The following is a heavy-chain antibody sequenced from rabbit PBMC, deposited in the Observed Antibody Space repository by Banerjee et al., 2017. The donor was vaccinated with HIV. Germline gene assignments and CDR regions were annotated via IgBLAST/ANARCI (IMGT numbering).Heavy chain of an antibody. Sequence: QQQLEESGGGLVKPGGTLTLTCKASGIDFSSYSYMCWVRQAPGKGLEWIACMDVGSSGSTYYASWAKGRFTLSKTSSTTVTLQMTSLTAVDTATYFCARDSYDDYGDYVRDLWGPGTLVTVS. D-gene: IGHD2-1*01. CDR2: MDVGSSGST. V-gene: IGHV1S45*01. CDR1: GIDFSSYSY. J-gene: IGHJ6*01. CDR3: ARDSYDDYGDYVRDL.